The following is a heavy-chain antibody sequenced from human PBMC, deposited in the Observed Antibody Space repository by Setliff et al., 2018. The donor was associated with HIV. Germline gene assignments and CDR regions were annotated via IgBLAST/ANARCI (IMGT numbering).Heavy chain of an antibody. J-gene: IGHJ6*02. CDR2: IYWNDDK. CDR3: AHRVVWGGLDV. Sequence: SGPTLVNPTQALTLTCTFSGFSLSTNGMGVGWISQHPGKAQEWLALIYWNDDKFYSPSLKSRLTITTDTSKNHVVLTMTNMDPVDTATYYCAHRVVWGGLDVWGQGTTVTVSS. CDR1: GFSLSTNGMG. D-gene: IGHD2-8*02. V-gene: IGHV2-5*01.